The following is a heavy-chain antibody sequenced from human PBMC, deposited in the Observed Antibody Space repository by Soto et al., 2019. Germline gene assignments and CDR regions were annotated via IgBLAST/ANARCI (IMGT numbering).Heavy chain of an antibody. Sequence: EVQLLESGGGLVQPGGSLRLSCAASGFTFSSYAMSWVRQAPGKGREWVSTISGSGSTKYYADSVKGRFTISRDNSKNTLYLQMNSLRAEDTAVYYCAKAPTFGVVVAAPPSDWGQGTLVTVSS. V-gene: IGHV3-23*01. D-gene: IGHD2-15*01. CDR2: ISGSGSTK. J-gene: IGHJ4*02. CDR1: GFTFSSYA. CDR3: AKAPTFGVVVAAPPSD.